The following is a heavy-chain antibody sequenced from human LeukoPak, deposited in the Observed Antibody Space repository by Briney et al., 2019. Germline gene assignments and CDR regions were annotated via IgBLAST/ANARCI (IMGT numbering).Heavy chain of an antibody. D-gene: IGHD3-22*01. CDR3: AKSYKVIVEGYKSGYYFDY. CDR2: IRYDGSNK. J-gene: IGHJ4*02. V-gene: IGHV3-30*02. Sequence: GGSLRLSCAASGFTFSSYGMHWVRQAPGKGLEWVAFIRYDGSNKYYADSVKGRFTISRDNSKNTLYLHVNSLRPEDTAVYYCAKSYKVIVEGYKSGYYFDYWGQGTLVTVSS. CDR1: GFTFSSYG.